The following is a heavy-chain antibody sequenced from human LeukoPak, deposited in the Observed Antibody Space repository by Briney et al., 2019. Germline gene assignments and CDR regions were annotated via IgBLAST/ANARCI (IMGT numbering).Heavy chain of an antibody. CDR1: GFTFSNAW. CDR3: TTPQKNPYYYDSSGYYYQHDWADAFDI. CDR2: IKSKTDGGTT. V-gene: IGHV3-15*01. D-gene: IGHD3-22*01. Sequence: TAGGSLRLSCAASGFTFSNAWMSWVRQAPGKGLEWVGRIKSKTDGGTTDYAAPVKGRFTISRDDSKNTLYLQMNSLKTEDTAVYYCTTPQKNPYYYDSSGYYYQHDWADAFDIWGQGTMVTVSS. J-gene: IGHJ3*02.